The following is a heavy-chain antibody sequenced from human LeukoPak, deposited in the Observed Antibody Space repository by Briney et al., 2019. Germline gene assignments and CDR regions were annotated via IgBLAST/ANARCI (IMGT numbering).Heavy chain of an antibody. V-gene: IGHV3-23*01. D-gene: IGHD5-18*01. CDR3: AKDWRRGYSYGFDY. CDR1: GFTFSSYV. Sequence: GGSLRLSCAASGFTFSSYVMSWVRQAPGRGLEWVSAISGSGGSTYYADSVKGRFTISRDNSKNTLYLQMNSLRAEDTAVYYCAKDWRRGYSYGFDYWGQGTLVTVSS. CDR2: ISGSGGST. J-gene: IGHJ4*02.